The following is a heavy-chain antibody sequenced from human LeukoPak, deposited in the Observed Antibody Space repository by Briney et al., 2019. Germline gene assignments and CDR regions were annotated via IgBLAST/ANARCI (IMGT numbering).Heavy chain of an antibody. J-gene: IGHJ6*03. Sequence: SETLSLTCAVYGGSFSGYYWSWIRQPPGKGLEWIGEINHSGSTNYNPSLKSRVTISVDTSKNQFSLKLSSVTAADTAVYYCARGLYYYDSSGYYKHYYYMDVWGKGTTVTVSS. CDR2: INHSGST. CDR1: GGSFSGYY. V-gene: IGHV4-34*01. D-gene: IGHD3-22*01. CDR3: ARGLYYYDSSGYYKHYYYMDV.